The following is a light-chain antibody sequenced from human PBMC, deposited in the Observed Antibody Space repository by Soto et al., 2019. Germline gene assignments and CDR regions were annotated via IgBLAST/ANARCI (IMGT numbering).Light chain of an antibody. CDR3: QHYYSDPPWT. CDR1: QSVLYRYNNKNY. CDR2: WES. Sequence: DIVMTQSPDSLAVSLGERATINCRSSQSVLYRYNNKNYLGWYQQKAGKHPKLLIYWESTRESGVPDRFSGSGSGTDFTLTISSVQAEDVAVYYCQHYYSDPPWTFGQGTKVEIK. V-gene: IGKV4-1*01. J-gene: IGKJ1*01.